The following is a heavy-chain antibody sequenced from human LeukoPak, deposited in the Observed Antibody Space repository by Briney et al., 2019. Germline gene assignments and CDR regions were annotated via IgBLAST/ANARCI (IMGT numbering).Heavy chain of an antibody. CDR3: ARGAGYNYPYYFDY. CDR2: IYGGGNI. V-gene: IGHV3-53*01. CDR1: GFTFSSNY. Sequence: PGGSLRLSCAASGFTFSSNYMNWVRQAPGKGLEWVSVIYGGGNIYYPDSVKGRFTISRDNSKNTLYLQMNSLRAEDTAVYYCARGAGYNYPYYFDYWGQGTLVTVSS. J-gene: IGHJ4*02. D-gene: IGHD5-24*01.